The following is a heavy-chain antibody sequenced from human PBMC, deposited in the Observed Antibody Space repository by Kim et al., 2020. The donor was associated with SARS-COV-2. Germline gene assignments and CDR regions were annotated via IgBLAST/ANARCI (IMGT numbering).Heavy chain of an antibody. CDR2: N. V-gene: IGHV6-1*01. CDR3: TRGVAASGFDY. D-gene: IGHD6-13*01. J-gene: IGHJ4*02. Sequence: NDYAPSVKSRITVNPATSKNQFSLQLNSVTPEDTAVYYCTRGVAASGFDYWGQGTLVTVSS.